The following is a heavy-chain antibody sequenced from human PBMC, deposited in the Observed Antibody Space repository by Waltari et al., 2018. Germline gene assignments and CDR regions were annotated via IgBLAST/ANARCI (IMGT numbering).Heavy chain of an antibody. Sequence: EVQLVESGGGSVQPGGSLRLSFVVAGFTFSNFWMGWGRQVAGKGRVWVAVISSDGGATSQADAVRGRLGVSRANAKNTLYLDMKSLGVDDSAIYYCTRRHRSSASGSYNHDFWGQGSPVIVSP. V-gene: IGHV3-74*01. CDR1: GFTFSNFW. J-gene: IGHJ4*02. CDR2: ISSDGGAT. CDR3: TRRHRSSASGSYNHDF. D-gene: IGHD3-10*01.